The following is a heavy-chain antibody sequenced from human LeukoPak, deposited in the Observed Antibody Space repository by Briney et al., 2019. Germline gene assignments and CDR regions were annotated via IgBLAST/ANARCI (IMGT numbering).Heavy chain of an antibody. CDR2: IYSGGST. CDR3: AREGYSYGHFDY. Sequence: GGSLRLSRAASGFTVSSNYMSWVRQAPGKGLEWVSVIYSGGSTYYADSVKGRFTISRDNSKNTLYLQMNSLRAEDTAVYYCAREGYSYGHFDYWGQGTLVTVSS. V-gene: IGHV3-53*01. CDR1: GFTVSSNY. J-gene: IGHJ4*02. D-gene: IGHD5-18*01.